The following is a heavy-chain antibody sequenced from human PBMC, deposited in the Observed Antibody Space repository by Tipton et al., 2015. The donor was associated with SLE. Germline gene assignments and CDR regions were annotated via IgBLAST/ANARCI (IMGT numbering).Heavy chain of an antibody. V-gene: IGHV3-30*04. CDR3: ARAPYDFWSGFNWFAP. J-gene: IGHJ5*02. CDR1: GFTFSSYA. Sequence: SLRLSCAASGFTFSSYAMHWVRQAPGKGLEWVAVISYDGSNKYYADSVKGRFTISRDNSKNTLYLQMNSLRAEDTAVYYCARAPYDFWSGFNWFAPWGQGTLVTVSS. CDR2: ISYDGSNK. D-gene: IGHD3-3*01.